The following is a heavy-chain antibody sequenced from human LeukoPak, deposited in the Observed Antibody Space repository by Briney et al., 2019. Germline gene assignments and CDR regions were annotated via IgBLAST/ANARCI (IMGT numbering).Heavy chain of an antibody. J-gene: IGHJ4*02. CDR1: GGTFSSYT. CDR2: IIPIHGIA. D-gene: IGHD6-25*01. Sequence: SVKVSCKASGGTFSSYTISWVRQAPGQGLEWMGRIIPIHGIANYAQKFQGRVTITADKSTSTAYMELSSLRSEDTAVYYCARDRDSSGDYWGQGTLVTVSS. CDR3: ARDRDSSGDY. V-gene: IGHV1-69*04.